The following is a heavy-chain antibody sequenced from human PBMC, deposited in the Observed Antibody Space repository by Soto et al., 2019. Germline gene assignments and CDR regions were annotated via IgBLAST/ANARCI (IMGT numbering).Heavy chain of an antibody. Sequence: GGSLRLSCAASGFTFSSYAMSWVRQAPGKGLEWVSAISGSGGSTYYADSGKGRYTISRDNSKNTLYLQMNSLRAEDTAVYYGAKEGGGYCSRTSCYTNVFDSGGQGT. CDR2: ISGSGGST. CDR1: GFTFSSYA. CDR3: AKEGGGYCSRTSCYTNVFDS. V-gene: IGHV3-23*01. J-gene: IGHJ3*01. D-gene: IGHD2-2*02.